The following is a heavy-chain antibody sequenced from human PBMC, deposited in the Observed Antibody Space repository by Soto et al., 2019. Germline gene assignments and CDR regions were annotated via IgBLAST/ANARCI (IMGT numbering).Heavy chain of an antibody. D-gene: IGHD3-3*01. CDR3: ARGGVSPRTFDY. CDR1: GYNVAGYW. CDR2: IYPSDSDT. Sequence: PGESLKISLKGSGYNVAGYWIALVRQMHGKGLEVMVIIYPSDSDTRHRPPLQGQATISADKSISPAYLQWSSLRASDTATYYCARGGVSPRTFDYWAQGTPVTVPS. J-gene: IGHJ4*02. V-gene: IGHV5-51*01.